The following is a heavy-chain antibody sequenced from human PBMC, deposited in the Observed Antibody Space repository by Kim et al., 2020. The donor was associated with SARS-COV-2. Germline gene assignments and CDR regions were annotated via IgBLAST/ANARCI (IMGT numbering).Heavy chain of an antibody. Sequence: GGSLRLSCAASGFTFSNAWMSWVRQAPGKGLEWVGRIKSKTDGGTTDYAAPVKGRFTISRDDSKNTLYLQMNSLKTEDTAVYYCTTDSSGWYRGCDYWGQGTLVTVSS. CDR1: GFTFSNAW. CDR2: IKSKTDGGTT. CDR3: TTDSSGWYRGCDY. V-gene: IGHV3-15*01. J-gene: IGHJ4*02. D-gene: IGHD6-19*01.